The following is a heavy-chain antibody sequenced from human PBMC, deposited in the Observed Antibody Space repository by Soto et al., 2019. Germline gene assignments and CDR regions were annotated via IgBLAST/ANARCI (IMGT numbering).Heavy chain of an antibody. Sequence: QVQLQESGPGLVKPSETLSLTCTVSGGSISSYCWCWIRQAPGKGLEWIGYIYCRGSTNYNPSHKSRVTISVDTSKNQYSLKLNSMTAADTAVYYCARHNYGSGSTYFDYWGQGTLVTVSS. J-gene: IGHJ4*02. CDR1: GGSISSYC. CDR2: IYCRGST. CDR3: ARHNYGSGSTYFDY. D-gene: IGHD3-10*01. V-gene: IGHV4-59*08.